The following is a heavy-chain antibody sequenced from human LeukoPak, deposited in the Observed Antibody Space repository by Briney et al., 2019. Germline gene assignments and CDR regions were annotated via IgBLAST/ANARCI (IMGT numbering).Heavy chain of an antibody. Sequence: SETLSLTCTVSGGSISSSSYYWGWIRQPPGKGLEWIGSIYYSGSTYYNPSLKSRVTISVDTSKNQFSLKLSSVTAADTAVYYCARGAVVKDRGAFDIWGQGTMVTVPS. CDR3: ARGAVVKDRGAFDI. CDR1: GGSISSSSYY. J-gene: IGHJ3*02. CDR2: IYYSGST. D-gene: IGHD4-23*01. V-gene: IGHV4-39*07.